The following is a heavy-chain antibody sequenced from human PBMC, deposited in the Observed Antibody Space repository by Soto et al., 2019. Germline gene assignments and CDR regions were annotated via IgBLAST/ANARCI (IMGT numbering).Heavy chain of an antibody. D-gene: IGHD3-10*01. CDR2: IYNSGST. CDR1: AGSISSYY. CDR3: ARIIRTLAWDGVDV. Sequence: QVQLQESGPGLVKASETLSLTCTVSAGSISSYYWGWIRQSPGKGLEWIGYIYNSGSTNYNPSLKSRLTMSVETSKNQFSLKLSSVTAADTAVDYCARIIRTLAWDGVDVWGQGTRVTV. V-gene: IGHV4-59*01. J-gene: IGHJ6*02.